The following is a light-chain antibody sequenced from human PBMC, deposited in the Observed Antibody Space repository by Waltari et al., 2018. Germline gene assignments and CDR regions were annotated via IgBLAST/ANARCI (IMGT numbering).Light chain of an antibody. Sequence: DIQMTQSPSALSASVGDRVTISCRASQNIGSSLAWYQQTPGKAPKLLIYKASNLQIGVPAGFSASGSGTEFSFTISSLQPEDFATYYCQQYATYPWTFSQGSKVEIK. J-gene: IGKJ1*01. CDR3: QQYATYPWT. CDR2: KAS. V-gene: IGKV1-5*03. CDR1: QNIGSS.